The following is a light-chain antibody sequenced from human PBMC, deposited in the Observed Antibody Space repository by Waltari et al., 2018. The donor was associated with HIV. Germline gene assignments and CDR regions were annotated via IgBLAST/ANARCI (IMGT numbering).Light chain of an antibody. V-gene: IGLV2-23*02. CDR3: CSYAGRSTLEV. J-gene: IGLJ2*01. CDR1: SSDVGAYNL. Sequence: SALTQPASVSGSPGQSITISCTGNSSDVGAYNLVSWYQQHPGKAPKFIIYEVNKRPSEVSIRFSGSKSGNTASLTISGLQAEDEADYYCCSYAGRSTLEVFGGGTKVTVL. CDR2: EVN.